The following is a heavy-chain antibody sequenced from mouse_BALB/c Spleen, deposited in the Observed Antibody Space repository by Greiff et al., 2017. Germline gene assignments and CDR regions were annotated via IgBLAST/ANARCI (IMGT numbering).Heavy chain of an antibody. Sequence: EVQLVESGGDLVKPGGSLKLSCAASGFTFSSYGMSWVRQTPDKRLEWVATISSGGSYTYYPDSVKGRFTISRDNAKNTLYLQMSSLKSEDTAMYYCARRGLTGYWYFDVWGAGTTVTVSS. CDR1: GFTFSSYG. V-gene: IGHV5-6*01. D-gene: IGHD4-1*01. CDR2: ISSGGSYT. J-gene: IGHJ1*01. CDR3: ARRGLTGYWYFDV.